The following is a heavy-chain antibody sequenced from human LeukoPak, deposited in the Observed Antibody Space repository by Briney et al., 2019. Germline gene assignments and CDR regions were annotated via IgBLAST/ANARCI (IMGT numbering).Heavy chain of an antibody. J-gene: IGHJ3*02. CDR3: ARGRKYVPADAFDI. Sequence: ASVKVSCKTTGGRFKSYGFNWVRQATGQGLEWMGWMNPNSGNTGYAQKFQGRVTMTRNTSISTAYMELSSLRSEDTAVYYCARGRKYVPADAFDIWGQGTMVTVSS. D-gene: IGHD2-2*01. CDR2: MNPNSGNT. V-gene: IGHV1-8*01. CDR1: GGRFKSYG.